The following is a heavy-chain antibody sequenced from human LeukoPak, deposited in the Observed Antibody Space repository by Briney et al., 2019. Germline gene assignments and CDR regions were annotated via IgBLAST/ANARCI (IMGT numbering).Heavy chain of an antibody. CDR3: ASEVYYYYYMDV. V-gene: IGHV1-69*13. CDR1: GGTFSSYA. CDR2: IIPIFGTA. J-gene: IGHJ6*03. Sequence: ASVKVSCKASGGTFSSYAISWVRQAPGQGLEWMGGIIPIFGTANYAQKFQGRVTITADESTSTAYMELSSLRSEDTAVYYCASEVYYYYYMDVWGKGTAVTVSS.